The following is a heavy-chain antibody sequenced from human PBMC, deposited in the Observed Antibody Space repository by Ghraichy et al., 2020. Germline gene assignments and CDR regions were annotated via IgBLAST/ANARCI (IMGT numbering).Heavy chain of an antibody. J-gene: IGHJ3*02. CDR2: MSYDGGNK. CDR3: ARVLAGMNDAFDM. V-gene: IGHV3-30*03. CDR1: GLTFSRYG. Sequence: GESLNISCVASGLTFSRYGMVWVRQAPGKGLEWVAVMSYDGGNKYYSDTVRGRFTISRDNLKNMLYLQMNSLRPEDTAVYFCARVLAGMNDAFDMWGQGTMVTVSS.